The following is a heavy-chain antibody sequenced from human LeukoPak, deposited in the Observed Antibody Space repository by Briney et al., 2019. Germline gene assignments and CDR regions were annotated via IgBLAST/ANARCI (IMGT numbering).Heavy chain of an antibody. D-gene: IGHD5-18*01. J-gene: IGHJ4*02. CDR2: ISSTSVNT. V-gene: IGHV3-48*02. Sequence: GGSLRLSCAASGFTFSSYEMNWVRQAPGKGLEWVSYISSTSVNTHYADSVKGRFTISRDNAKHSLYLQMNSLRDEDTAVYYCARADTAMITPDFDFWGQGTLVTVSS. CDR1: GFTFSSYE. CDR3: ARADTAMITPDFDF.